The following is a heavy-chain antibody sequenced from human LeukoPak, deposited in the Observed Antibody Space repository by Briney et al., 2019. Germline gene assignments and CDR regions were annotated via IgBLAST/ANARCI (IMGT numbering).Heavy chain of an antibody. V-gene: IGHV3-74*01. CDR3: ARETGKRGMDV. J-gene: IGHJ6*02. CDR2: INSDGSST. D-gene: IGHD1-1*01. Sequence: GGSLRLSCAASGFTFSNAWMSWVRQAPGKGLVWVSRINSDGSSTSYADSVKGRFTISRDNAKNTLYLQMNSLRAEDTAVYYCARETGKRGMDVWGQGTTITVSS. CDR1: GFTFSNAW.